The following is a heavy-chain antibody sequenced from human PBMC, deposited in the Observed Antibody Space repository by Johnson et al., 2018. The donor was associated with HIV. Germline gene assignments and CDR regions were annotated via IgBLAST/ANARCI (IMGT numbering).Heavy chain of an antibody. CDR3: GRVATYWYDSSGSPYAFDI. J-gene: IGHJ3*02. D-gene: IGHD3-22*01. V-gene: IGHV3-11*04. Sequence: STIYHADSVKGRFTISRDNAKNSLYLQMNSLRAEDTAVYYCGRVATYWYDSSGSPYAFDIWGQGTMVTVSS. CDR2: STI.